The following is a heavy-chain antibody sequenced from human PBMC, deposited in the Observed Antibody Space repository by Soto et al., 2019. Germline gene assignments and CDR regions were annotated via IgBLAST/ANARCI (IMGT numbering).Heavy chain of an antibody. CDR1: GFTFSSYA. CDR2: ISGSGGST. D-gene: IGHD6-13*01. J-gene: IGHJ4*02. CDR3: AKVGSSSWLHLDY. V-gene: IGHV3-23*01. Sequence: GSLRLSCAASGFTFSSYAMSWVRQAPGKGLEWVSAISGSGGSTYYADSVEGRFTISRDNSKNTLYLQMNSLRAEDTAVYYCAKVGSSSWLHLDYWGQGTLVTVSS.